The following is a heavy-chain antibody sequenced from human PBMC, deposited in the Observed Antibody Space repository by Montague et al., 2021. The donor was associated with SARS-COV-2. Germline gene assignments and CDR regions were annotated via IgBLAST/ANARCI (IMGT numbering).Heavy chain of an antibody. CDR1: GGSISSYY. CDR3: AGGSWIINFYNSGMDV. CDR2: IYTSGTT. J-gene: IGHJ6*02. Sequence: SETLSLTCTVSGGSISSYYWSWIRQPAGKGLGWIGRIYTSGTTNYNPSLKSRVTMSVDTSKNQFSLKLSSVTAADTAAYYCAGGSWIINFYNSGMDVWGQGTTVTVSS. V-gene: IGHV4-4*07. D-gene: IGHD3-10*01.